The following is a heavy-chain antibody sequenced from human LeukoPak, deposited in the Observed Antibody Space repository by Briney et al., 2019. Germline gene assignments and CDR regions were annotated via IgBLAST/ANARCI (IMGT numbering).Heavy chain of an antibody. CDR2: IYNSGTT. J-gene: IGHJ6*03. Sequence: SETLSLTCAVSGGSISFYYWSWLRQPPGKRLEWIGYIYNSGTTRYNPSLMGRVTISVDTSKNQFSLNLRSVNAADTAVYYCARDSRYSDNSGYYYSHYYMDVWGKGTTVTVS. V-gene: IGHV4-59*01. CDR3: ARDSRYSDNSGYYYSHYYMDV. CDR1: GGSISFYY. D-gene: IGHD3-22*01.